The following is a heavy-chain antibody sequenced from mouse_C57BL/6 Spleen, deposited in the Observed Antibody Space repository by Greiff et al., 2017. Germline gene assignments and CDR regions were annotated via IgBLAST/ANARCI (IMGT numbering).Heavy chain of an antibody. J-gene: IGHJ3*01. CDR2: IHPNSGST. CDR1: GYTFTSYW. V-gene: IGHV1-64*01. CDR3: ASAYYDYDEFAY. D-gene: IGHD2-4*01. Sequence: QVHVKQPGAELVKPGASVKLSCKASGYTFTSYWMHWVKQRPGQGLEWIGMIHPNSGSTNYNEKFKSKATLTVDKSSSTAYMQLSSLTSEDSAVXYCASAYYDYDEFAYWGQGTLVTVSA.